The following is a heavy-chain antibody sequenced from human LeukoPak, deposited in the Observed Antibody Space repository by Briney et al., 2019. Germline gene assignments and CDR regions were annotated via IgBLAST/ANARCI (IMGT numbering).Heavy chain of an antibody. J-gene: IGHJ5*02. CDR3: AREGYSYGTDWAYA. Sequence: GGSLRLSCAASGFTFSSYWMSWVRQAPGKGLEWVANIKQDGSEKYYVDSVKGRFTISRDNAKNPLYLQMNSLRAEDTAVYYCAREGYSYGTDWAYAWGQGTLVTVSS. V-gene: IGHV3-7*03. CDR2: IKQDGSEK. CDR1: GFTFSSYW. D-gene: IGHD5-18*01.